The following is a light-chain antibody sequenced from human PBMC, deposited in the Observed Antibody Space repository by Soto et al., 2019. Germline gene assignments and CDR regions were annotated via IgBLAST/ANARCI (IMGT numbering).Light chain of an antibody. CDR3: QHLNSYPLT. J-gene: IGKJ4*01. V-gene: IGKV1-9*01. CDR2: AAS. CDR1: QAMSNF. Sequence: DIQLTQSPSFLSASVGDRVTFSCRASQAMSNFLAWYQQKPAEAPKLLIDAASTLQGGVTTRFSGSGSGTEFTLTTSSLQPEDSATYYCQHLNSYPLTFGEGTKVEIK.